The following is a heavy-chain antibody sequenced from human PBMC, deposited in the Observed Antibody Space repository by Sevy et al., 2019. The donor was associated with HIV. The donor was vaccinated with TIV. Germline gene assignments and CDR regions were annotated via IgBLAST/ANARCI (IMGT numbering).Heavy chain of an antibody. D-gene: IGHD3-3*01. Sequence: GGSLRLSCAASGFTFKNYWMHWVRQGPGKGLVWVSRIMSDGSGTDYSDSVKGRFTISRDNAQNTLYLQMNNLRAEDTAVYFCVRVRFREGAVDDPFDIWGLGTMVTVSS. CDR1: GFTFKNYW. V-gene: IGHV3-74*01. J-gene: IGHJ3*02. CDR2: IMSDGSGT. CDR3: VRVRFREGAVDDPFDI.